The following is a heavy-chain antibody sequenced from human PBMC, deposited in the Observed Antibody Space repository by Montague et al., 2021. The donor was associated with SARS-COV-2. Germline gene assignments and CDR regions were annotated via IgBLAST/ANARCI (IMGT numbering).Heavy chain of an antibody. CDR1: GGSISGDNYY. CDR2: IYYTGST. Sequence: SETLSLTCTVSGGSISGDNYYWTWIRQHPGKGLEWIAYIYYTGSTYYNPSPQSRLRTSLDTSKNQFSLTLTSVTAADTAIYYCARNRGWGSRGAGYIDLWGRGTLVTVSS. J-gene: IGHJ2*01. D-gene: IGHD7-27*01. V-gene: IGHV4-31*03. CDR3: ARNRGWGSRGAGYIDL.